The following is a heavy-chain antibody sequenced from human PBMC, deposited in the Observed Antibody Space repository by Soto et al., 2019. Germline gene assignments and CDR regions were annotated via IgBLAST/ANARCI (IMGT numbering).Heavy chain of an antibody. V-gene: IGHV5-51*01. CDR3: ARVGTNYYDSSGYYFGFDY. D-gene: IGHD3-22*01. J-gene: IGHJ4*02. CDR2: IYPGDSDT. CDR1: GYSFTSYW. Sequence: PGESLKISCNGSGYSFTSYWIGWVRQMPGKGLEWMGIIYPGDSDTRYSPSFQGQVTISADKSISTAYLQWSSLKASDTAMYYCARVGTNYYDSSGYYFGFDYWGQGTLVTVSS.